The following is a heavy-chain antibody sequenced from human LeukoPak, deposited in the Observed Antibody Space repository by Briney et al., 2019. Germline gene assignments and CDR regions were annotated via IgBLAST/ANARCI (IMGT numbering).Heavy chain of an antibody. CDR2: IYHSGST. D-gene: IGHD1-26*01. V-gene: IGHV4-4*02. CDR1: GGSISSSNW. Sequence: SGTLSLTCAVSGGSISSSNWWSWVRQPPGKGLEWIGEIYHSGSTNYNPSLKSRVTISVDKSKNQFSLKLSSVTAADTAVYYCAKSGSYQSDVFDIWGQGTMVTVSS. J-gene: IGHJ3*02. CDR3: AKSGSYQSDVFDI.